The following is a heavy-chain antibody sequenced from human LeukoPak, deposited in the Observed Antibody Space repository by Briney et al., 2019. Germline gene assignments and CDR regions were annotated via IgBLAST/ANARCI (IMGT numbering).Heavy chain of an antibody. J-gene: IGHJ6*02. Sequence: GGSLRLSCAASGFTFTSYAMSWVRQAPGKGLEWVSTISGSGSSTYYADSVEGRFTISRDNSKNTLYLQMNSLRAEDTAVYYCAKGPYYYYGMDVWGQGTTVTVSS. CDR1: GFTFTSYA. CDR3: AKGPYYYYGMDV. V-gene: IGHV3-23*01. CDR2: ISGSGSST.